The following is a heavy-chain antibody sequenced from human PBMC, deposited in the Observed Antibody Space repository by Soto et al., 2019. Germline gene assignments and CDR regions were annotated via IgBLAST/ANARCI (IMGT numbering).Heavy chain of an antibody. V-gene: IGHV1-2*02. J-gene: IGHJ4*02. CDR3: ASLDLLRTLDY. D-gene: IGHD3-16*01. CDR1: GYTFTGYY. CDR2: INPNSGGT. Sequence: SLKVSCKASGYTFTGYYMHWVRQAPGQGLEWMGWINPNSGGTSYAQKFQGRVTMTRDTSISTAYMELSRLRSDDTAVYYCASLDLLRTLDYWGQGTLVTVSS.